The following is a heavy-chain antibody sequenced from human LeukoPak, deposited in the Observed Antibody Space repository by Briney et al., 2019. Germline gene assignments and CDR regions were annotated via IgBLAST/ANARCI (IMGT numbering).Heavy chain of an antibody. Sequence: ASVKVSCKASGYTFTGYYMHWVRQAPGQGLEWMGWINLNSGGTNYAQKFQGRVTMTRDTSISTACMELSRLRSDDTAVYYCARDPYYYESSEMGSFDYWGQGTLFTVSS. D-gene: IGHD3-22*01. J-gene: IGHJ4*02. V-gene: IGHV1-2*02. CDR2: INLNSGGT. CDR3: ARDPYYYESSEMGSFDY. CDR1: GYTFTGYY.